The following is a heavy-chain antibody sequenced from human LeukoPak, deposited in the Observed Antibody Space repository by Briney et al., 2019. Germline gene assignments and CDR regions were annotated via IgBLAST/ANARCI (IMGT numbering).Heavy chain of an antibody. CDR2: ISSSSSYI. D-gene: IGHD6-13*01. V-gene: IGHV3-21*01. CDR1: GFTFSSYS. J-gene: IGHJ5*02. Sequence: GVSLRLSCAASGFTFSSYSMNWVRQAPGKGLEWVSSISSSSSYIYYADSVKGRFTISRDNAKNSLYLQMNSLRVEDTAVYYCARHYSSSWYNYWFDPWGQGTLVTVSS. CDR3: ARHYSSSWYNYWFDP.